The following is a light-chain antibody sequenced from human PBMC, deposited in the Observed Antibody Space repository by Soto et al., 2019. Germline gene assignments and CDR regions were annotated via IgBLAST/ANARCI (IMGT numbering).Light chain of an antibody. J-gene: IGKJ2*01. Sequence: EIVRTQSPATLSVSPGERATLSCRASQSVNSNLAWYQQKPGQAPSLLIYGASTRATGVPARFSGSGSGTEFTLTISSLQSEDFAVYYCQQYNNWPPYTFGQWNKLEIK. CDR3: QQYNNWPPYT. V-gene: IGKV3-15*01. CDR1: QSVNSN. CDR2: GAS.